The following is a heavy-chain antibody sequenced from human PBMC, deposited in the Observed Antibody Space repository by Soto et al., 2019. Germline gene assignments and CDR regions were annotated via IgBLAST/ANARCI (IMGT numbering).Heavy chain of an antibody. CDR1: GGSISSYY. J-gene: IGHJ4*02. V-gene: IGHV4-59*01. Sequence: SETLSLTCTVSGGSISSYYWSWIRQPPGKGLEWIGYIYYSGSTNYNPSLKSRVTISVDTSKNQFPLKLSSVTAADTAVYYCARGQARGGSYYRFDYWGQGTLVTVSS. CDR3: ARGQARGGSYYRFDY. D-gene: IGHD1-26*01. CDR2: IYYSGST.